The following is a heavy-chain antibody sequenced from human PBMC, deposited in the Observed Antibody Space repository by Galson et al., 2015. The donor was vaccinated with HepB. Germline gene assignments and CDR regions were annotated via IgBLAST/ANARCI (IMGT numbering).Heavy chain of an antibody. CDR2: TYYRSKWYI. J-gene: IGHJ4*02. CDR3: ASGAGTFEY. D-gene: IGHD1-1*01. CDR1: GDSVSSNSAA. Sequence: CAISGDSVSSNSAAWSWIRQSPSRGLEWLGRTYYRSKWYIDYAESVKSRITIDPDTSRNQFSLQLNSVTPEDTAVYYCASGAGTFEYWGQGTLVTVSS. V-gene: IGHV6-1*01.